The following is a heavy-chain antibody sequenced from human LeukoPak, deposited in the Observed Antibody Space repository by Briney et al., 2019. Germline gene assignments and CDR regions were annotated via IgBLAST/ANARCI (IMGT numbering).Heavy chain of an antibody. Sequence: PGGSLRLSCAASGFTFSSYSMNWVRQAPGKGLEWVSSIGSSSSYIYYADSVKGRFTISRDNAKNSLYLQMNSLRAEDTAVYYCARSFLSIAAAATDYWGQGTLVTVPS. V-gene: IGHV3-21*01. CDR2: IGSSSSYI. J-gene: IGHJ4*02. CDR1: GFTFSSYS. CDR3: ARSFLSIAAAATDY. D-gene: IGHD6-13*01.